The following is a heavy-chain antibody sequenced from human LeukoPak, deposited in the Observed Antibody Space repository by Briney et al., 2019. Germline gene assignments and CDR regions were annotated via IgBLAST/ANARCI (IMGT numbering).Heavy chain of an antibody. D-gene: IGHD6-19*01. Sequence: RGESLKISCKGSGYSFTSYWIGWVRQMPGKGLEWMGIIYPGDSDTRYSPSFQGQVTISADKSISTAYLQWSSLKASDTAMYYCARIGIGSGWYDVGYFDYWGQGTLVTVSS. J-gene: IGHJ4*03. V-gene: IGHV5-51*01. CDR3: ARIGIGSGWYDVGYFDY. CDR2: IYPGDSDT. CDR1: GYSFTSYW.